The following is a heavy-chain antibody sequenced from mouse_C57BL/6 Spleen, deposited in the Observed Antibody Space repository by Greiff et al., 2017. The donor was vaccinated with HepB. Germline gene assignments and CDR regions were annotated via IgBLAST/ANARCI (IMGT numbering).Heavy chain of an antibody. CDR3: ASLYDYAPFAY. CDR1: GFTFSDYY. J-gene: IGHJ3*01. Sequence: EVQLQESGGGLVQPGGSLKLSCAASGFTFSDYYMYWVRQTPEKRLEWVAYISNGGGSTYYPDTVKGRFTISRDNAKNTLYLQMSRLKSEDTAMYYCASLYDYAPFAYWGQGTLVTVSA. V-gene: IGHV5-12*01. CDR2: ISNGGGST. D-gene: IGHD2-4*01.